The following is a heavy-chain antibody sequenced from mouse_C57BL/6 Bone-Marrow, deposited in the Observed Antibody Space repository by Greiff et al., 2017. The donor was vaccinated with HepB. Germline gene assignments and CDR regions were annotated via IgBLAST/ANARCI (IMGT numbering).Heavy chain of an antibody. V-gene: IGHV3-6*01. CDR3: ARPWYCDV. CDR2: ISYDGSN. Sequence: EVKVEESGPGLVKPSQSLSLTCSVTGYSITSGYYWNWIRQFPGNKLEWMGYISYDGSNNYNPSLKNRISITRDTSKNQFFLKLTCVTTEDTATYYCARPWYCDVWGTGTTVTVSS. J-gene: IGHJ1*03. CDR1: GYSITSGYY.